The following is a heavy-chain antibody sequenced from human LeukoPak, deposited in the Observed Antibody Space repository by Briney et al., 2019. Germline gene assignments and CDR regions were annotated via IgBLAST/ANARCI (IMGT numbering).Heavy chain of an antibody. CDR1: GFTFTTYS. V-gene: IGHV3-21*01. CDR2: ISSGSSAI. CDR3: ARGPSGYHNT. J-gene: IGHJ4*02. D-gene: IGHD5-12*01. Sequence: PGGSLRLSCEASGFTFTTYSMTWVRQAPGKGLEWVSIISSGSSAIFSADALKGRFTISRDDAKNLLYLDMNSLRAKDTAVYYCARGPSGYHNTGGQGTLVTVSS.